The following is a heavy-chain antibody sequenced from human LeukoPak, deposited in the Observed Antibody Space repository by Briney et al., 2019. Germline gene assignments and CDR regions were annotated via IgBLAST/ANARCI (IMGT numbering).Heavy chain of an antibody. CDR2: INPNSGGT. CDR1: GYTFTGYY. CDR3: ARDRITMVRGPHAGFDP. Sequence: ASVKVSCKASGYTFTGYYMHWVRQAPGQGLEWMGWINPNSGGTNYAQKFQGRVTMTRDTSISTAYMELSRLRSDDTAVYYCARDRITMVRGPHAGFDPRGQGTLVTVSS. J-gene: IGHJ5*02. V-gene: IGHV1-2*02. D-gene: IGHD3-10*01.